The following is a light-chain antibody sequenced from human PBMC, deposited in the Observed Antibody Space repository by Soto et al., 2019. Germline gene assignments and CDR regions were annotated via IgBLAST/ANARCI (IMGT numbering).Light chain of an antibody. V-gene: IGLV2-14*01. CDR1: GSDISAYNY. CDR3: SSYTSNNFDV. J-gene: IGLJ7*01. CDR2: EVG. Sequence: QSALTQPASVSGSPGQSITISCTGTGSDISAYNYVSWYQQHPGKAPKLMIYEVGDRPSGLSNRFSGSKSGNTASLTISRLQAEDEADYYCSSYTSNNFDVFGTGTQLTVL.